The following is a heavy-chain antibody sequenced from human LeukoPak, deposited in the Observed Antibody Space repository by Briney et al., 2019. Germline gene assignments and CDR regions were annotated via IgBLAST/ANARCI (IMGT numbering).Heavy chain of an antibody. CDR1: GGTFSSYA. CDR2: IIPILGIA. V-gene: IGHV1-69*04. CDR3: ARDLPDVYNWFDP. Sequence: SVKVSCKASGGTFSSYAISWVRQAPGQGLEWMGRIIPILGIANYAQKFQGRVTITADESTSTTYMELSSLRSEDTAVYYCARDLPDVYNWFDPWGQGTLVTVSS. J-gene: IGHJ5*02.